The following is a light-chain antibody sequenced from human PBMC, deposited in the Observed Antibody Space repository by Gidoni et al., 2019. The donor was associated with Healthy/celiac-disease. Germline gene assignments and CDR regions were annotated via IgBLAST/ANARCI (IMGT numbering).Light chain of an antibody. Sequence: EIVLTQSPATLSLSPGERATLSCSASQSVSSYLACYQQKPGQAPRLLIYDASNRATGIPARFSGSGSGTDFTLTISSLEPEDFAVYYCQQRSNWLTFGGGTKVEIK. J-gene: IGKJ4*01. CDR1: QSVSSY. CDR3: QQRSNWLT. CDR2: DAS. V-gene: IGKV3-11*01.